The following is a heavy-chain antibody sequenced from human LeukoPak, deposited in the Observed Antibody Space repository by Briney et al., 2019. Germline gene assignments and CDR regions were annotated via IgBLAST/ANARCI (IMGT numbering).Heavy chain of an antibody. CDR1: GFTFSTYW. CDR3: ARSDHGDYGGGYMDV. J-gene: IGHJ6*03. D-gene: IGHD4-17*01. CDR2: IKEDGGVT. V-gene: IGHV3-7*01. Sequence: RGSLRLSCAASGFTFSTYWMSWVRQAPGKGLEWVASIKEDGGVTYYVDSVKGRFTISRDNAKKSLYLQMDSLRAEDTAVYYCARSDHGDYGGGYMDVWGKGTTVTVSS.